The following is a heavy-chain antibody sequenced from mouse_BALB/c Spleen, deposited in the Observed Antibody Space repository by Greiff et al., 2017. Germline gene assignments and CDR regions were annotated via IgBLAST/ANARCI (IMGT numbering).Heavy chain of an antibody. V-gene: IGHV5-6*01. J-gene: IGHJ4*01. CDR1: GFTFSSYG. D-gene: IGHD2-4*01. CDR3: ARGAYDYDYAMDY. Sequence: EVMLVESGGDLVKPGGSLKLSCAASGFTFSSYGMSWVRQTPDKRLEWVATISSGGSYTYYPDSVKGRFTISRDNAKNTLYLQMSSLKSEDTAMYYCARGAYDYDYAMDYWGQGTSVTVSS. CDR2: ISSGGSYT.